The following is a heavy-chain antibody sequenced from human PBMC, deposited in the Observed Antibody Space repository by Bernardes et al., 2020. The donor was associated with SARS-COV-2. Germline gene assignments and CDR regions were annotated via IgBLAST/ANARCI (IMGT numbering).Heavy chain of an antibody. V-gene: IGHV1-24*01. CDR1: GYTLTELS. CDR3: ATGSPVVTPDWFDP. J-gene: IGHJ5*02. D-gene: IGHD2-21*02. CDR2: FDPEDGET. Sequence: ASVKASCKVSGYTLTELSMHWVRQAPGKGLEWMGGFDPEDGETIYAQKFQGRVTMTEDTSTDTAYMELSSLRSEDTAVYYCATGSPVVTPDWFDPWGQGTLVTVSS.